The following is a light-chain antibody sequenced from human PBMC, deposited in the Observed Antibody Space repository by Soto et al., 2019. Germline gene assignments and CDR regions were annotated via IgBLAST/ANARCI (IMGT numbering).Light chain of an antibody. CDR3: QQYNSWPPWT. Sequence: EIVMTQSPATLSVSPGERATLSCRASQSVSSNLAWYQQKPGQAPRLLIYGASTRATGIPARFSGSGSGTEFTLTISSLQSEDFAVYYCQQYNSWPPWTFGGGIKVEIK. V-gene: IGKV3-15*01. CDR1: QSVSSN. CDR2: GAS. J-gene: IGKJ4*01.